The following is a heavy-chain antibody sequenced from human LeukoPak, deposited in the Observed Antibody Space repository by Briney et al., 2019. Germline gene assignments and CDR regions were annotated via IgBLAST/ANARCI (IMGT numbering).Heavy chain of an antibody. CDR1: GGTFSSYA. J-gene: IGHJ5*02. CDR2: IIPIFGTA. D-gene: IGHD6-19*01. V-gene: IGHV1-69*13. CDR3: ARGSSGWYANWFDP. Sequence: SVKVSCKASGGTFSSYAISWVRQAPGQGLEWMGGIIPIFGTANYAQKFQGRVTITADESTSTAYMELSGLRSEDTAVYYCARGSSGWYANWFDPWGQGTLVTVSS.